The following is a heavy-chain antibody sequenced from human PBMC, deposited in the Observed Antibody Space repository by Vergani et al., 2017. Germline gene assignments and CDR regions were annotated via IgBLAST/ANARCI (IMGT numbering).Heavy chain of an antibody. D-gene: IGHD2-2*01. CDR2: INPNSGNT. V-gene: IGHV1-2*02. CDR3: ARGVHCSSTLTYYEDY. CDR1: GYTFTGYY. J-gene: IGHJ4*02. Sequence: QVQLVQSGAEVKKPGASVKVSCKASGYTFTGYYMHWVRQAPGQGLEWMGWINPNSGNTNYAQKLQGRVTMTTDTSTSTAYMELRILRSDDTAVYYCARGVHCSSTLTYYEDYWGQGTLVTVSS.